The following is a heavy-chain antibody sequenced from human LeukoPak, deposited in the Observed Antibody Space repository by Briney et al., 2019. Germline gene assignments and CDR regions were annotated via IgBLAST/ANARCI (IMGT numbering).Heavy chain of an antibody. CDR1: GFTFSSYA. J-gene: IGHJ5*02. D-gene: IGHD2-2*01. Sequence: PGGSLRLSCAASGFTFSSYAMSWVRQAPGKGLEWVSAISGSGGSTYYADSVKGRFTISRDNSKNTLYLQMNSLRAEDTAVYYCAKAKWCRSCSSTSFDWFDPWGQGTLVTVSS. V-gene: IGHV3-23*01. CDR3: AKAKWCRSCSSTSFDWFDP. CDR2: ISGSGGST.